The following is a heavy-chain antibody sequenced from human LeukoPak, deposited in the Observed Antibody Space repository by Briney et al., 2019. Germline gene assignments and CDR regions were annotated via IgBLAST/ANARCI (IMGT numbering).Heavy chain of an antibody. CDR2: IYYSGST. CDR3: ARTGWYEASYYFDY. V-gene: IGHV4-59*01. Sequence: SETLSLTCTVSGGSISSYYWSWIRQPPGKGLEWIGYIYYSGSTNYNPSLKSRVTISVDTSKNQFSLKLSSVTAADTAVYYCARTGWYEASYYFDYWGQGTLVTVPS. CDR1: GGSISSYY. J-gene: IGHJ4*02. D-gene: IGHD6-19*01.